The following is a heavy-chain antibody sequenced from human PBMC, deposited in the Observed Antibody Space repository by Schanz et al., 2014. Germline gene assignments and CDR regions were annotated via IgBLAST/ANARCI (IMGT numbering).Heavy chain of an antibody. Sequence: QVQLVQSGAEVKKPGSSVKVSCKASGGTFSTYTISWVRQAPGQGLEWMGMINPSGGSTTYAQKFQGRVTMTRDTSTSTVYMELSSLRSEDTALYYCTKGLLPVRALADVFDVWGQGTMVTVSP. CDR3: TKGLLPVRALADVFDV. CDR2: INPSGGST. V-gene: IGHV1-46*01. CDR1: GGTFSTYT. D-gene: IGHD2-21*01. J-gene: IGHJ3*01.